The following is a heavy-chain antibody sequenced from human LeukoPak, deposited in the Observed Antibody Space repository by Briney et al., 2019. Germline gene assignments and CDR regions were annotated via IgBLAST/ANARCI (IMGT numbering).Heavy chain of an antibody. V-gene: IGHV1-2*02. CDR2: SNPNTGGT. Sequence: ASVKVSCKASGYSFTGYHIHWVRQAPGQGLEWMGWSNPNTGGTNYAQKFQDRVTMTRDTSNSTAYMEVSGLRSDDTAVYYCARLTFLAAAGTPGRYFQRWGRGTLVTVPS. CDR1: GYSFTGYH. D-gene: IGHD6-13*01. J-gene: IGHJ1*01. CDR3: ARLTFLAAAGTPGRYFQR.